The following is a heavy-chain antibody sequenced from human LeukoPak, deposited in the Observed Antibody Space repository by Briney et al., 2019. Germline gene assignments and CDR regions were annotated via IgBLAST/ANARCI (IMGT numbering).Heavy chain of an antibody. CDR3: ARGDYSSSWLRSDAFDI. Sequence: GGSLRLSCTASGFTFSSYWMHWVRQAPGKGLVWVSRINSDGSSTSYADSVKGRFTISRDNAKNTLYLQVNSLRAEDTAVYYCARGDYSSSWLRSDAFDIWGQGTMVTVSS. J-gene: IGHJ3*02. CDR2: INSDGSST. D-gene: IGHD6-13*01. CDR1: GFTFSSYW. V-gene: IGHV3-74*01.